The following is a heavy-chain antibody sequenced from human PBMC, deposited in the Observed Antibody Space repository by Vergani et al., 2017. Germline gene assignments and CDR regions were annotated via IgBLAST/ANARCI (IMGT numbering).Heavy chain of an antibody. CDR3: ARISPQCGVVIDAFDI. CDR2: INPNSGGT. V-gene: IGHV1-2*02. Sequence: QVQLVESGAEVKKPGASVKVSCKASGYTFTGYYMHWVRQAPGQGLEWMGWINPNSGGTNYAQKFQGRVTMTRDTSISTAYMELSRLRSEDTAVYYCARISPQCGVVIDAFDIWGQGTMVTVSS. CDR1: GYTFTGYY. D-gene: IGHD3-3*01. J-gene: IGHJ3*02.